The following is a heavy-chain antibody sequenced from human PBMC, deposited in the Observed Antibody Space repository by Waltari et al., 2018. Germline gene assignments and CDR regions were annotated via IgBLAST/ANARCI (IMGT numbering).Heavy chain of an antibody. Sequence: QVQLQESGPGLVKPSGTLSLTCAVSGGSISSSNWWSWVRQPPGKGLEWIGEIYHSGRTNDNPTLKSRVTISVDKSKNQFSLKLSSVTAADTAVYYCARSSGYSSSWYCDYWGQGTLVTVSS. CDR1: GGSISSSNW. J-gene: IGHJ4*02. CDR2: IYHSGRT. D-gene: IGHD6-13*01. V-gene: IGHV4-4*02. CDR3: ARSSGYSSSWYCDY.